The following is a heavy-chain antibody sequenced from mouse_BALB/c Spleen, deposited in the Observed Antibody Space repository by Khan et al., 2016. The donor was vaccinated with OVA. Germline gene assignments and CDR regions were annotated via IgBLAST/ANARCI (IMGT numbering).Heavy chain of an antibody. Sequence: EVELVESGPSLVKPSQTLSLTCSVTGDSITSGFWNWIRKFPGNKFEYMGYITYSGNTYSNPSLKSRISITRDTSKSQYYLPLNSVTTEDTATYYCARSYGSLAMDYWGQGTSVTVAS. CDR2: ITYSGNT. V-gene: IGHV3-8*02. CDR1: GDSITSGF. CDR3: ARSYGSLAMDY. D-gene: IGHD1-1*01. J-gene: IGHJ4*01.